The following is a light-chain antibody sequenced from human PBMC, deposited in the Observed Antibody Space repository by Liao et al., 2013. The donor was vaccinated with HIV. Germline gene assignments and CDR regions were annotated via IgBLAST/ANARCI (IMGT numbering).Light chain of an antibody. CDR3: QVWDMSSDHPL. Sequence: SHVLTQPPSVSVAPGNPANITCGGDIIGGKSVIWYQLRPGQAPLLVIYYDSDRPSGIPERFSGSNSGNTATLTISRVEAEDEADYWCQVWDMSSDHPLFGGGTKLTVL. J-gene: IGLJ3*02. CDR1: IIGGKS. V-gene: IGLV3-21*01. CDR2: YDS.